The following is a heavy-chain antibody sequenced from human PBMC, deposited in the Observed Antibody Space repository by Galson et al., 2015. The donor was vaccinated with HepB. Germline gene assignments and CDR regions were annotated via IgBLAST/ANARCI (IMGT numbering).Heavy chain of an antibody. D-gene: IGHD1-26*01. J-gene: IGHJ4*02. Sequence: SVKVSCKASGYTFTSYYMHWVRQAPGQGLEWMGIINPSGGSTSYAQKFQGRVTMTRDTSTSTVYMELSSLRSEDTAVYYCAQSIVGAPEDSYWGQGTLVTVSS. CDR3: AQSIVGAPEDSY. V-gene: IGHV1-46*01. CDR2: INPSGGST. CDR1: GYTFTSYY.